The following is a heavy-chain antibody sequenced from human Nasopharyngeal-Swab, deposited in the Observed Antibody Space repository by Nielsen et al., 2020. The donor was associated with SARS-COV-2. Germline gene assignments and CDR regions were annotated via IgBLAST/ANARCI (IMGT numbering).Heavy chain of an antibody. Sequence: GESLKISCAASGFTFSSYAMHWVRPAPGKGLEWVAVISYDGSNKYYADSVKGRFTISRDNSKNTLYLQMNSLRAEDTAVYYCARPMVRGVIANYFDYWGQGTLVTVSS. D-gene: IGHD3-10*01. CDR3: ARPMVRGVIANYFDY. CDR1: GFTFSSYA. CDR2: ISYDGSNK. J-gene: IGHJ4*02. V-gene: IGHV3-30-3*01.